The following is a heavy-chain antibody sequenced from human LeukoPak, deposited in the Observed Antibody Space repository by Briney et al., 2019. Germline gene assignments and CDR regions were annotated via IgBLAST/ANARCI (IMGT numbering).Heavy chain of an antibody. V-gene: IGHV3-7*05. Sequence: GGSLRLSCAASGFTFSSYWMSWVRQAPGKGLEWVANIKQEGSEKYYVDSVKGRFTISRDNAKNSLYLQMNSLRAEDTAVYYCARDQRYCSSSSCPWEPFDYWGQGPLVTVPS. CDR2: IKQEGSEK. CDR1: GFTFSSYW. D-gene: IGHD2-2*01. CDR3: ARDQRYCSSSSCPWEPFDY. J-gene: IGHJ4*02.